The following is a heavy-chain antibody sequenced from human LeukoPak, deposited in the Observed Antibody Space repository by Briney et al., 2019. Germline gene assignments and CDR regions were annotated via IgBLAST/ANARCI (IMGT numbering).Heavy chain of an antibody. CDR3: ARDSRGSRFDAFDI. Sequence: GGSLRLFCAASGFTFSSYWMIWVRQAPGKGREGVANIKQDGSEKYYVDSVKGRFTTSRDNAKKSLYLQMSSLRAEDTAVYYCARDSRGSRFDAFDIWGQGTMVTVSS. CDR2: IKQDGSEK. CDR1: GFTFSSYW. D-gene: IGHD3-10*01. J-gene: IGHJ3*02. V-gene: IGHV3-7*01.